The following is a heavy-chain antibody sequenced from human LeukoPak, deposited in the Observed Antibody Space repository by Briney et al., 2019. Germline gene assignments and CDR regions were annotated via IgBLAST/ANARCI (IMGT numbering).Heavy chain of an antibody. V-gene: IGHV4-31*03. CDR1: GGSISSGGYY. CDR3: ARGYCTNGVCPSDYFDY. J-gene: IGHJ4*02. Sequence: SETLSLTCTVSGGSISSGGYYWNWIRQHPGKGLEWIGYIYNSGSTYYNPSLKSRSTISVDTSKNQFSLKLSSVTAADTAVYYCARGYCTNGVCPSDYFDYWGQGTLVTVSS. CDR2: IYNSGST. D-gene: IGHD2-8*01.